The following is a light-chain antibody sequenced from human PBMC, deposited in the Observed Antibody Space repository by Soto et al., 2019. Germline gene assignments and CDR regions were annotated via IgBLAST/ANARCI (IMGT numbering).Light chain of an antibody. V-gene: IGKV1-5*01. Sequence: DIQMTQCPSTLSASVGDRVTITCRASQSISSWLAWYQQKPGKAPKLLIYDASSLESGVPSRFSGSGSGTEFTLTISILQPDDFATYYCQQYNSYSWTFGQGTKVEIK. CDR1: QSISSW. CDR2: DAS. J-gene: IGKJ1*01. CDR3: QQYNSYSWT.